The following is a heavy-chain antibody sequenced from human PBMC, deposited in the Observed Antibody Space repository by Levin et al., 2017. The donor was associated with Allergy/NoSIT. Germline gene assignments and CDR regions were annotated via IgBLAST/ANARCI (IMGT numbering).Heavy chain of an antibody. D-gene: IGHD3-22*01. CDR2: INPNSGGT. V-gene: IGHV1-2*06. Sequence: GASVKVSCKASGYTFTGYYMHWVRQAPGQGLEWMGRINPNSGGTNYAQKFQGRVTMTRDTSISTAYMELSRLRSDDTAVYYCARDRNSHYYDSSGYSDYWGQGTLVTVSS. J-gene: IGHJ4*02. CDR1: GYTFTGYY. CDR3: ARDRNSHYYDSSGYSDY.